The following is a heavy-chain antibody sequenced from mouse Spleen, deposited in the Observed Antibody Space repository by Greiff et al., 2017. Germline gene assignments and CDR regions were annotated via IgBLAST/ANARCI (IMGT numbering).Heavy chain of an antibody. CDR3: ARGRAMDY. CDR2: IYPGDGDT. Sequence: QVQLKESGPELVKPRASVKISCKASGYAFSSSWMNWVKQRPGKGLEWIGRIYPGDGDTNYNGKFKGKATLTADKSSSTAYMQLSSLTSEDSAVYFCARGRAMDYWGQGTSVTVSS. J-gene: IGHJ4*01. V-gene: IGHV1-82*01. CDR1: GYAFSSSW.